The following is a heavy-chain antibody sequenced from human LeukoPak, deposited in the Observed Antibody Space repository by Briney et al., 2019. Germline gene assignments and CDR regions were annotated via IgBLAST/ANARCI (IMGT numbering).Heavy chain of an antibody. V-gene: IGHV3-23*01. CDR1: GFTFSSYA. CDR3: AKVGSCYGEACYYYGMDV. CDR2: ISGSGGST. D-gene: IGHD2-15*01. Sequence: GGSLRLSCAVSGFTFSSYAMCWVRQAPGKGLEWVSAISGSGGSTYYADSVKGRFTISRDNSKNTLYLQMNSLRAEDTAVYYCAKVGSCYGEACYYYGMDVWGQGTTVTVSS. J-gene: IGHJ6*02.